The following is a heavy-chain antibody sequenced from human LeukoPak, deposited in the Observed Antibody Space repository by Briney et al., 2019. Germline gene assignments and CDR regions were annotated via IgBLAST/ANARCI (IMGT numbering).Heavy chain of an antibody. V-gene: IGHV3-74*01. Sequence: GGSLRLSCAASGFTFSSYAMHWVRHAPGQGLVWVSCIKGDGISTNYADSVKGRFTISRDIAKNTLYLQMNSLRAEDTGVYYCAKDHYWSIDYWGRGTLVTVSS. CDR3: AKDHYWSIDY. D-gene: IGHD3-3*01. J-gene: IGHJ4*02. CDR1: GFTFSSYA. CDR2: IKGDGIST.